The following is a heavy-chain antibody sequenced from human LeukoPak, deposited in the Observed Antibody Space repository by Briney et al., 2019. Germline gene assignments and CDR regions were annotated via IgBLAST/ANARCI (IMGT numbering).Heavy chain of an antibody. V-gene: IGHV4-61*05. CDR1: GGSISSSSYY. J-gene: IGHJ4*02. Sequence: SETLSLTCTVSGGSISSSSYYWGWIRQPPGKGLEWIGYIYYSGSTNYNPSLKSRVTISVDTSKNQFSLKLSSVTAADTAVYYCASAVYSGSYYYFDYWGQGTLVTVSS. CDR2: IYYSGST. D-gene: IGHD1-26*01. CDR3: ASAVYSGSYYYFDY.